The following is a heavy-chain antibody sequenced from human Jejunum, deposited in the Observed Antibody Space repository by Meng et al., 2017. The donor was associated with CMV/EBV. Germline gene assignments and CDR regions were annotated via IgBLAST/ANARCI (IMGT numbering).Heavy chain of an antibody. Sequence: YTFTNYGISWLRQAPGPGLEYMGWISAYDGDTNYAQKLQDRVTMTTDTSTSTAYMELRSLRSDDTAVYYCARDETNIVVEPAAIPFDYWGQGTLVTVSS. D-gene: IGHD2-2*01. V-gene: IGHV1-18*01. CDR2: ISAYDGDT. CDR3: ARDETNIVVEPAAIPFDY. CDR1: YTFTNYG. J-gene: IGHJ4*02.